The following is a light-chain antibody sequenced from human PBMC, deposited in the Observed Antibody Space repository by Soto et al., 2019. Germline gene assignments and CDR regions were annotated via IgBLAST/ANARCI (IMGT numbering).Light chain of an antibody. V-gene: IGKV1-39*01. Sequence: DIQMTQSPSSLSASVGDRVTITCRASQSISSYLNWYQQKPGKAPKLLIYAASSLQSGVPSRFSGSGSGTDFTLTISILHPEDFATYYCQQSYSTPRTFGQGT. J-gene: IGKJ1*01. CDR3: QQSYSTPRT. CDR2: AAS. CDR1: QSISSY.